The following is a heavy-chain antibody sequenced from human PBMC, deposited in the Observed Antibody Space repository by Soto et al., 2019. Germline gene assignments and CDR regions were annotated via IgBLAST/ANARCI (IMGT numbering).Heavy chain of an antibody. J-gene: IGHJ4*02. CDR3: ARAGQTVRIFDY. Sequence: PSETLSLTCTVSGDSMTSFYWTWIRQPPGKDLEWIGQIHYSGSTTYNPSLKSRVTISVDTSKNQFSLRLTSLTAADTAVYYCARAGQTVRIFDYWGQGALVTVPQ. D-gene: IGHD3-9*01. CDR1: GDSMTSFY. CDR2: IHYSGST. V-gene: IGHV4-59*01.